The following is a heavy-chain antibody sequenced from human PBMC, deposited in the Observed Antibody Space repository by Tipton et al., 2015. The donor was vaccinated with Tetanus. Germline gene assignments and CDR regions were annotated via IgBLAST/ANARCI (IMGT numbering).Heavy chain of an antibody. CDR1: GYSISSGYY. Sequence: TLSLTCAVSGYSISSGYYWGWIRQPPGKGLEWIGSIYHSGSTYYNPSLKSRVTISVDTSKNQFSLKLSSVTAADTAVYYCAREAIYYYDSSGYVTDYWGQGTLVTVSS. CDR2: IYHSGST. CDR3: AREAIYYYDSSGYVTDY. J-gene: IGHJ4*02. V-gene: IGHV4-38-2*02. D-gene: IGHD3-22*01.